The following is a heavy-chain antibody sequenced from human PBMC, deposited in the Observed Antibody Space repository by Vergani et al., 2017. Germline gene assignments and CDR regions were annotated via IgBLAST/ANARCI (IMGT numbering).Heavy chain of an antibody. CDR2: IYYSGST. Sequence: QVQLQESGPGLVKPSETLSLTCTVSGGSISSYYWSWIRQPPGKGLEWIGYIYYSGSTNYNPSLESRVTIAVDTAKNQFSLKLSSVTAADTAVYYCARPYCGGDCYTALGAFDIWGQGTMVTVSS. D-gene: IGHD2-21*02. CDR1: GGSISSYY. CDR3: ARPYCGGDCYTALGAFDI. J-gene: IGHJ3*02. V-gene: IGHV4-59*01.